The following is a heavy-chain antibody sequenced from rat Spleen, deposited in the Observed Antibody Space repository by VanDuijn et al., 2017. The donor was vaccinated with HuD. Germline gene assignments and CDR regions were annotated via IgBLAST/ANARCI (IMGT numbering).Heavy chain of an antibody. CDR3: TTATEGPYVLDA. V-gene: IGHV2-63*01. Sequence: QVQLKEAGPGLVQPSQTLSLTCTVSGFSLIRYNVHWVRQPPGKGLEWMGRMRFNGDTSYNSVLKSRLSISRDTSKNQVFLKVNRLQTDDTGTYYCTTATEGPYVLDAWGQGASVTVSS. D-gene: IGHD1-11*01. J-gene: IGHJ4*01. CDR2: MRFNGDT. CDR1: GFSLIRYN.